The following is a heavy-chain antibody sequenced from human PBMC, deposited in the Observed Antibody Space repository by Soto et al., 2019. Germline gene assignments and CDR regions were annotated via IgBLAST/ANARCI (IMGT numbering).Heavy chain of an antibody. V-gene: IGHV3-33*01. Sequence: QVQLVESGGGVVQPGRSLRLSCAASGFTFSDYGMHWVRQAPGKGLEWVAVIWYDGSEKYYADSVKGRFTISRDNSKNTLYLQMNSLRAEDTAVHYCARQPLGNIRLRGFDYWGQGALVTVSS. CDR1: GFTFSDYG. CDR3: ARQPLGNIRLRGFDY. J-gene: IGHJ4*02. CDR2: IWYDGSEK. D-gene: IGHD1-1*01.